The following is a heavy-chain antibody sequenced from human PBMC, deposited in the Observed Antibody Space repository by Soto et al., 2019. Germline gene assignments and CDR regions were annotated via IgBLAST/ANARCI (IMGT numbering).Heavy chain of an antibody. V-gene: IGHV2-5*02. Sequence: QITLKESGPTLVKPTQTLTLTCTFSGFSLSTRGVGVAWIRQPPGKALEWLALIYWDGADRSSPSLNSRLSIPNETSQNRVVLIMTKMDPVDTATYYCAHRRGYSYGPFADWGQGTLVTVSS. CDR1: GFSLSTRGVG. D-gene: IGHD5-18*01. CDR2: IYWDGAD. J-gene: IGHJ4*02. CDR3: AHRRGYSYGPFAD.